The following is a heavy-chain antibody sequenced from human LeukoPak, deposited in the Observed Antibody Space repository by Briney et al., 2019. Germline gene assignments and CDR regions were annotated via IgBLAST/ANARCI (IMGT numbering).Heavy chain of an antibody. CDR2: IGPNSGDT. CDR1: GYTFTAYY. Sequence: ASVKVSCKASGYTFTAYYIHWVRRAPGQGLEWMGWIGPNSGDTNYAQNFQGRVTMTRDTSISTAYMELSRLRSDDTAVYYCASTRDTAMVAEEDYFDYWGQGTLVTVSS. J-gene: IGHJ4*02. V-gene: IGHV1-2*02. CDR3: ASTRDTAMVAEEDYFDY. D-gene: IGHD5-18*01.